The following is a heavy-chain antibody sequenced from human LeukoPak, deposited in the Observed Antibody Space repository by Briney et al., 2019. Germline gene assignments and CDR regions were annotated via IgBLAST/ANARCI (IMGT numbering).Heavy chain of an antibody. CDR1: GFTFSSYS. CDR3: ARDRDGYSSGWYSDY. Sequence: PGGSLRLSCAASGFTFSSYSMNWVRQAPGKGLEWVSYISSSSSTMYYADSVKGRFTTSRDNAKNSLYLQMNSLRAEDTAVYYCARDRDGYSSGWYSDYWGQGTLVTVSS. D-gene: IGHD6-19*01. J-gene: IGHJ4*02. CDR2: ISSSSSTM. V-gene: IGHV3-48*01.